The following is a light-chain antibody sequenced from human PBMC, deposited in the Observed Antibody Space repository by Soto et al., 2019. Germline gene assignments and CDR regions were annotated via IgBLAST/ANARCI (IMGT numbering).Light chain of an antibody. Sequence: VLTQSPGTLSLSPGERAALSCRASESVSGSYIAWYQQKVGQSPRLLIYGASNRATGIPDRFSGSGSGTDFTLTISRLEPEDFAMYYCQQYGRTFGLGTKVDIK. V-gene: IGKV3-20*01. J-gene: IGKJ1*01. CDR1: ESVSGSY. CDR3: QQYGRT. CDR2: GAS.